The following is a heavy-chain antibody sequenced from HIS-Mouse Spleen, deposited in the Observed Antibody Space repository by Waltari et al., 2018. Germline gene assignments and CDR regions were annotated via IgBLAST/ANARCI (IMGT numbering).Heavy chain of an antibody. CDR3: ARQTGIAVAGHPYFQH. CDR2: INHSGST. D-gene: IGHD6-19*01. Sequence: QVQLQQWGAGLLKPSETLSLTCAVYGGSFSGYYSSWIRQPPGKGLEWIGEINHSGSTNYNPSLKSRVTISVDTSKNQFSLKLSSVTAADTAVYYCARQTGIAVAGHPYFQHWGQGTLVTVSS. J-gene: IGHJ1*01. CDR1: GGSFSGYY. V-gene: IGHV4-34*01.